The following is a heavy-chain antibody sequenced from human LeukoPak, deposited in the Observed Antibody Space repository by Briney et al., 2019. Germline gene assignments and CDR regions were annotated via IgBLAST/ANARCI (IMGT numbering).Heavy chain of an antibody. CDR3: ARSRYVAVARVAFDI. D-gene: IGHD6-19*01. CDR2: ISGSGGST. J-gene: IGHJ3*02. CDR1: GFIFSNYA. Sequence: GGSLRLSCAASGFIFSNYAMSWVRQAPGKGLEWVSAISGSGGSTYYGDPVKGRFTISRDNSQYTVYLQMNSLRVEDTAVYYCARSRYVAVARVAFDIWGQGTTVTVSS. V-gene: IGHV3-23*01.